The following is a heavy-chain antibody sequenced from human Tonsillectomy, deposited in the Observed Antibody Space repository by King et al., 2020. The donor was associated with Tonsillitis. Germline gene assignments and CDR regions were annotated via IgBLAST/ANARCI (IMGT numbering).Heavy chain of an antibody. CDR2: IYYSGST. CDR3: ARELYSSGWYYFDY. J-gene: IGHJ4*02. V-gene: IGHV4-61*01. D-gene: IGHD6-19*01. CDR1: GDSVSSGSYY. Sequence: QLQESGPGLVKPSETLSLTCTVSGDSVSSGSYYWSWIRQPPGKGLEWIGYIYYSGSTSYNPSLKSRVTISVDTSKNQFSLKLSSVTAADTAVYYCARELYSSGWYYFDYWGQGTLVTVSS.